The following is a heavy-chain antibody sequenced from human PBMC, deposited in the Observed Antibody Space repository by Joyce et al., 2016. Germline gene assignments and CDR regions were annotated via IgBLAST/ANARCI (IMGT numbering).Heavy chain of an antibody. V-gene: IGHV4-30-2*01. Sequence: QLQLQESGSRLVRPSQTLSLTCAVSGDSISSGGYSWSWVRQPPGKGLEWRGYSHNNGGTYYTSYSPSLKSRVTIAVNRSRKQFSLKVNSVTTADTAVYYCARGEWDYDRSGYYLDYWGQGTLVTVSS. J-gene: IGHJ4*02. D-gene: IGHD3-22*01. CDR3: ARGEWDYDRSGYYLDY. CDR2: SHNNGGT. CDR1: GDSISSGGYS.